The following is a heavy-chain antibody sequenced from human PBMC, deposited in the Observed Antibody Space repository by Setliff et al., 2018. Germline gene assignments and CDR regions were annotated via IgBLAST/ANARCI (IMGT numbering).Heavy chain of an antibody. V-gene: IGHV4-39*01. J-gene: IGHJ4*02. D-gene: IGHD6-19*01. CDR1: GGSISSSSYY. CDR2: IYYSGNT. Sequence: SETLSLTCTVSGGSISSSSYYWGWICQPPGKGLEWIGSIYYSGNTYYNASLKGRVTISGDTSKNQFSLKLTAVTAADTAIYYCARHRAVAGAYYFDFWGQGTLVTVSS. CDR3: ARHRAVAGAYYFDF.